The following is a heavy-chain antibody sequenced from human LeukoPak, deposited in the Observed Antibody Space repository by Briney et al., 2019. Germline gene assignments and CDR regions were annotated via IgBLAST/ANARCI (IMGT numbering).Heavy chain of an antibody. CDR3: AKDQFRGSSTSCYGY. Sequence: GGSLRLSCAASGFTFSSYGMHWVRQAPGKGLEWVAVISYDGSNKYYADSVKGRFTISRDNSKNTLYLQMNSLRAEDTAVYYCAKDQFRGSSTSCYGYWGQGTLVTVSS. J-gene: IGHJ4*02. V-gene: IGHV3-30*18. CDR1: GFTFSSYG. D-gene: IGHD2-2*01. CDR2: ISYDGSNK.